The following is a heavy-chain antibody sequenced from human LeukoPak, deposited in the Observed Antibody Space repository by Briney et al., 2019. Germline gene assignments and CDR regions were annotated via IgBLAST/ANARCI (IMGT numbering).Heavy chain of an antibody. J-gene: IGHJ4*02. CDR3: ARTGVKTAMVTH. CDR2: IYYSGST. D-gene: IGHD5-18*01. CDR1: GGSISSSSYY. V-gene: IGHV4-39*01. Sequence: SETLSLTCTVSGGSISSSSYYWGWIRQPPGKGLEWIGSIYYSGSTYYNPSLKSRVTISVDTSKSQFSLKLSSVTAADTAVYYCARTGVKTAMVTHWGQGTLVTVSS.